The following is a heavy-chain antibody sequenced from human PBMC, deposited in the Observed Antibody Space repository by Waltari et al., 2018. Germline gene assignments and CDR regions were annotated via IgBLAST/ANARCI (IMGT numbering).Heavy chain of an antibody. CDR2: INHSGST. V-gene: IGHV4-34*01. J-gene: IGHJ5*02. CDR3: AIAAPYIGWFDP. CDR1: GGSFSGYY. D-gene: IGHD6-6*01. Sequence: QVQLQQWGAGLLKPSETLSLTCAVYGGSFSGYYWSWIRQPPGKGLEWIGEINHSGSTNYNPSLKSRVTISVDTSKNQFSLKLSSVTAADTAVYYCAIAAPYIGWFDPWGQGTLVTVSS.